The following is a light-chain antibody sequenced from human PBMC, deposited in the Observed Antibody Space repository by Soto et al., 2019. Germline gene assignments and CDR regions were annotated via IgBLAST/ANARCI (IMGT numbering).Light chain of an antibody. CDR2: DAS. V-gene: IGKV1-5*01. CDR3: QQYNSYSPKT. J-gene: IGKJ1*01. Sequence: DTQMTQSPSTLSASVGDRVTITCRASQSISSWLAWYQQKPGKAPKLLIYDASSLESGVPSRFSGSGSGTEFTLTISSLQPDDFATYYCQQYNSYSPKTFGQGTKVDIK. CDR1: QSISSW.